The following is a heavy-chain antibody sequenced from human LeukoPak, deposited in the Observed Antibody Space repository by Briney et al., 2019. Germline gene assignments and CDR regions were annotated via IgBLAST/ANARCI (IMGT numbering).Heavy chain of an antibody. J-gene: IGHJ4*02. CDR3: ARHFGTGDNFDY. D-gene: IGHD1-1*01. V-gene: IGHV1-8*01. CDR2: MHPNSDDA. CDR1: GYTFTSYD. Sequence: GASVKVSCKASGYTFTSYDIHWVRQATGQGLEWMGWMHPNSDDAGYAQKFQGRVTMTRNTSISTAYMELSSLRPEDTAVYYCARHFGTGDNFDYWGQGTLLIVSS.